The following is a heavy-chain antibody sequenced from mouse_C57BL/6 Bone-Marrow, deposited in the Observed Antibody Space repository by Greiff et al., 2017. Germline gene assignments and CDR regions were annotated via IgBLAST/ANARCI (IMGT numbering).Heavy chain of an antibody. D-gene: IGHD2-12*01. V-gene: IGHV5-12*01. Sequence: DVMLVESGGGLVQPGGSLKLSCAASGFTFSDYYMYWVRQTPEKRLEWVAYISNGGGSNYYPDTVKGRFTISRDNAKNTLYLQMSRLKSEDTAMYYCARQRTCYSDWYFDVWGTGTTVTVSS. CDR1: GFTFSDYY. CDR2: ISNGGGSN. CDR3: ARQRTCYSDWYFDV. J-gene: IGHJ1*03.